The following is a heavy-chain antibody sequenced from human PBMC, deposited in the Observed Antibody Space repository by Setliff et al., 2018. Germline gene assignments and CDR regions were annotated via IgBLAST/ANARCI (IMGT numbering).Heavy chain of an antibody. V-gene: IGHV4-59*01. CDR3: ARGLGIVVVPAAIGCWFDP. Sequence: KASETLSLTCTVSGGSISSYYWSWIRQPPGKGLEWIGYIYYSGSTFYNPSLTSRVIISLDTSKNQFSLRLSSVTAADTAVYYCARGLGIVVVPAAIGCWFDPWGQGTLVTVSS. CDR1: GGSISSYY. CDR2: IYYSGST. J-gene: IGHJ5*02. D-gene: IGHD2-2*03.